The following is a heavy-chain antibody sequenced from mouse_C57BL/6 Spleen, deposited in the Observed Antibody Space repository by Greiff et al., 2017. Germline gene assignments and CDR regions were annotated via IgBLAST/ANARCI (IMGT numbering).Heavy chain of an antibody. CDR1: GYTFTSYW. CDR2: IHPNSGST. D-gene: IGHD2-1*01. CDR3: ARDGGNYGWYFDV. Sequence: VQLQQPGAELVKPGASVKLSCKASGYTFTSYWMHWVKQRPGQGLEWIGMIHPNSGSTNYNETFKSKATLTVDKSSITAYLQLSSLTSEYSAVYYCARDGGNYGWYFDVWGTGTTVTVSS. J-gene: IGHJ1*03. V-gene: IGHV1-64*01.